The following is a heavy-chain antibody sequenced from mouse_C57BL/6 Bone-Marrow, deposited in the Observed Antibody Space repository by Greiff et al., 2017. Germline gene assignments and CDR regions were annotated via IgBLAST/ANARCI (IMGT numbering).Heavy chain of an antibody. J-gene: IGHJ1*03. D-gene: IGHD1-1*01. CDR3: ARDYGSSYWYFDV. Sequence: QVQLQQSGPELVKPGASVKLSCKASGYTFTSDDINWVKQRPGQGLEWIGWIYPRDGSTKYNEKFKGKATLTVDTSSSTAYMELHSLTSEDSAVYFCARDYGSSYWYFDVWGTGTTVTVSS. CDR2: IYPRDGST. CDR1: GYTFTSDD. V-gene: IGHV1-85*01.